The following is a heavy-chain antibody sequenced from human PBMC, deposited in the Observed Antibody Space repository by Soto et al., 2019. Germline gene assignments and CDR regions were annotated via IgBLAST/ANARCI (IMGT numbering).Heavy chain of an antibody. D-gene: IGHD4-4*01. CDR3: ARDRAHSNPYYYYYYGMDV. CDR1: EGSIISGGYY. CDR2: IYYSGST. J-gene: IGHJ6*02. Sequence: SQTLSVTCTVSEGSIISGGYYWSWIRQHPGKGLEWIGYIYYSGSTYYNPSLKSRVTISVDTSKNQFSLKLSSVTAADTAVYYCARDRAHSNPYYYYYYGMDVRGQGTTVTVSS. V-gene: IGHV4-31*03.